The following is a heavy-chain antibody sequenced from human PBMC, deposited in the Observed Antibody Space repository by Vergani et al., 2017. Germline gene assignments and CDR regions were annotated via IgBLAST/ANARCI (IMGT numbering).Heavy chain of an antibody. J-gene: IGHJ4*02. V-gene: IGHV3-7*01. CDR2: IKQDGSEK. Sequence: EVQLVESGGGLVQPGGSLRLSCAASGFTFSSYWMSWVRQAPGKGLEWVANIKQDGSEKYYVDSVKGRFTISRDNAKNSLYLQMNSLRAEDTAVYYCARSRITMIVVVPSYFDYWGQGTLVTVSS. CDR1: GFTFSSYW. D-gene: IGHD3-22*01. CDR3: ARSRITMIVVVPSYFDY.